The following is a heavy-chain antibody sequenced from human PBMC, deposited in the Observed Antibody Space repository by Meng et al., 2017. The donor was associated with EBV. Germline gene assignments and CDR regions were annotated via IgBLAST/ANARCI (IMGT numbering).Heavy chain of an antibody. J-gene: IGHJ5*02. V-gene: IGHV3-30*03. D-gene: IGHD1-26*01. CDR3: ARDLSGRFDP. CDR1: GFTFSGYG. Sequence: QVPWVEPGGGVVQPGRSLRLSCAASGFTFSGYGMFWVRQAPGKGPEWVAILPSDGGNTYYSDSVKGRFTISRDNSKKTLYLQMNSLRAEDTAVYYCARDLSGRFDPWGQGTLVTGSS. CDR2: LPSDGGNT.